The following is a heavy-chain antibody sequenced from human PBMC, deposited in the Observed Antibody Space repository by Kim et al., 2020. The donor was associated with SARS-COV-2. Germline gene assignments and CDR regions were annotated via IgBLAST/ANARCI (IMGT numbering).Heavy chain of an antibody. Sequence: GGSLRLSCAASGYIFSNHAIHWVRQAPGRGLEWVAVISYDGTEKNYADPVRGRFTISRGSSKKTVYLQMDSLRVEDTAVYYCARDAAPLGVDYLDFWGRGTLVTVSS. CDR2: ISYDGTEK. J-gene: IGHJ4*02. D-gene: IGHD3-16*01. CDR3: ARDAAPLGVDYLDF. V-gene: IGHV3-30*04. CDR1: GYIFSNHA.